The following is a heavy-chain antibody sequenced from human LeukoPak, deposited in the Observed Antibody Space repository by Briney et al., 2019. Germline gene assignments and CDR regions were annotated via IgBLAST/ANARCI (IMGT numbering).Heavy chain of an antibody. CDR3: ARGSGDIYGMDV. D-gene: IGHD3-10*01. CDR1: GGSFRGYY. V-gene: IGHV4-34*01. Sequence: SETLSLTCAVYGGSFRGYYWSWIRQPPGKGLEWIGEINHSGSTNYNPSLKSRVTISADTSKNQFSLKLSSVTAADTAVYYCARGSGDIYGMDVWGKGTTVTVSS. CDR2: INHSGST. J-gene: IGHJ6*04.